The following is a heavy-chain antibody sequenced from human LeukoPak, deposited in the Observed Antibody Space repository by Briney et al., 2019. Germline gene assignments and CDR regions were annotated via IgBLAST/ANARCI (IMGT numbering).Heavy chain of an antibody. V-gene: IGHV4-34*01. J-gene: IGHJ4*02. Sequence: SETLSLTCSVYGGSSSAYYWSWIRQPPGKGLEWVGEMNHSGSTNYNPSLKSRVTFSVDTSKKQFSLKLSSVTAADTAVYYCARGAYCSSTNCYGFDYWGQGTLVTVSS. CDR2: MNHSGST. D-gene: IGHD2-2*01. CDR1: GGSSSAYY. CDR3: ARGAYCSSTNCYGFDY.